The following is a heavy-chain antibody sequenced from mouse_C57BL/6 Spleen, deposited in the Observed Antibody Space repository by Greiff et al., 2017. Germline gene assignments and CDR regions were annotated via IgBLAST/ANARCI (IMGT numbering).Heavy chain of an antibody. D-gene: IGHD1-1*01. CDR3: ARHYYGSTQDIDV. V-gene: IGHV1-69*01. CDR2: IDPSDSYT. CDR1: GYTFTSYW. Sequence: VQLQQPGAELVMPGASVKLSCKASGYTFTSYWMHWVKQRPGQGLEWIGEIDPSDSYTNYNQKFKGKSTLTVDKSSSTAYMQLSSLTSEDSAVYYGARHYYGSTQDIDVWGTGTSGTVSS. J-gene: IGHJ1*03.